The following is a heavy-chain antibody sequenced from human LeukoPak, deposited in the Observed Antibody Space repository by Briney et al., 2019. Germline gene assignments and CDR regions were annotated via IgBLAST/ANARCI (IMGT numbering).Heavy chain of an antibody. CDR3: ARAQWDN. CDR1: GYTFSSYL. CDR2: IIPIFGTA. J-gene: IGHJ4*02. V-gene: IGHV1-69*13. Sequence: GASVKVSCKASGYTFSSYLISWVRQVPGQGLEWMGGIIPIFGTANYAQKFQGRVTITADESTSTAYMELSSLRSEDTAVYYCARAQWDNWGQGTLVTVSS. D-gene: IGHD2-8*01.